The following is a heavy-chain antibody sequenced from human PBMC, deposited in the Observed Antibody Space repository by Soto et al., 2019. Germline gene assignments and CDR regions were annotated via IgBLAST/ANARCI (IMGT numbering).Heavy chain of an antibody. Sequence: QVQLVQSWAEVKKPESSVRVSCKASGGTFNSYAITWVRQAPGQGLEGMGGAIPLFGTTNYAEKFQGRVTNIADESTKTAYMELSSLRSEDTALSYCTTCGIWYHSIGYYLGCDGMDVWGQGTTVIVSS. J-gene: IGHJ6*02. D-gene: IGHD3-22*01. CDR2: AIPLFGTT. V-gene: IGHV1-69*12. CDR3: TTCGIWYHSIGYYLGCDGMDV. CDR1: GGTFNSYA.